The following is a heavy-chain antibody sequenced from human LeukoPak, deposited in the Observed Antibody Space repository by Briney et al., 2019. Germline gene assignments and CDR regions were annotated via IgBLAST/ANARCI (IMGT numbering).Heavy chain of an antibody. CDR1: GASINSGDYY. CDR3: ARESWQGAHQGDWYFDP. CDR2: IYFDGNT. D-gene: IGHD1-26*01. J-gene: IGHJ2*01. Sequence: PSDTLSLTCTVSGASINSGDYYWSCIRQPPGKGLEWLGYIYFDGNTDYNPTLNRRGTISMDTSKKQFSLKLRSVAAADTAVYYCARESWQGAHQGDWYFDPWGRGTLVIVSS. V-gene: IGHV4-30-4*02.